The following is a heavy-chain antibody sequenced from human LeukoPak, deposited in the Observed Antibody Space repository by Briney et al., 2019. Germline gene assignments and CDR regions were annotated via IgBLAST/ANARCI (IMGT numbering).Heavy chain of an antibody. J-gene: IGHJ4*02. CDR2: INHSGST. D-gene: IGHD6-19*01. Sequence: SETLSLTCAVYGGSFSGYYWSWIRQPPGKGLEWIGEINHSGSTNYNPSLKSRVTISVDTSKNQFSLKLSSVTAADTAVYYCARHGMYSSGWYPPGYFDYWGQGTLVTVSS. CDR1: GGSFSGYY. V-gene: IGHV4-34*01. CDR3: ARHGMYSSGWYPPGYFDY.